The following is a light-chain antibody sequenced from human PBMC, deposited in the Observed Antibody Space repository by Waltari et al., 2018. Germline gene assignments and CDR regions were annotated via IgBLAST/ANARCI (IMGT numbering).Light chain of an antibody. J-gene: IGKJ2*01. V-gene: IGKV2-30*02. CDR1: QSLVHSDGNTY. CDR2: KIS. CDR3: MQGAHWPPT. Sequence: DVVMTQSPLSLPVTLGQPASISCRSSQSLVHSDGNTYLNWFHQRPGQSPRRLIYKISNRDSGVPDRCSVSGSGTDFTLKISRVEAEDVGGYYCMQGAHWPPTFGQGTKLEIK.